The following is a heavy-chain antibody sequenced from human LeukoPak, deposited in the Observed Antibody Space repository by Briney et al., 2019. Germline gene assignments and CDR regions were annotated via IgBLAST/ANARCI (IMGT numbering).Heavy chain of an antibody. D-gene: IGHD6-19*01. Sequence: ASVKVSCKASGYTLTGYYMNWVRQAPGQGLEWMGWINPNSGGTNYAQKFQGRVTMTRDTSISTAYMELSRLRSDDTAVYYCARGRAYSSGWYPWYYYYGMDVWGQGTTVTVSS. CDR2: INPNSGGT. CDR3: ARGRAYSSGWYPWYYYYGMDV. CDR1: GYTLTGYY. J-gene: IGHJ6*02. V-gene: IGHV1-2*02.